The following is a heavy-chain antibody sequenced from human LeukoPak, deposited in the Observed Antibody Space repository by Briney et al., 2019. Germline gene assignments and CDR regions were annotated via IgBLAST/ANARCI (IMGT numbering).Heavy chain of an antibody. D-gene: IGHD3/OR15-3a*01. CDR3: ARDSGFSGTQRGEH. J-gene: IGHJ1*01. CDR1: GFTFSNYA. V-gene: IGHV3-30*04. Sequence: GGSLRLSCAASGFTFSNYALHWVRQAPGKGLEWVAVISYDGSNKYYADSVKGRFTISRDNSKNTLYLQMNSLRAEDTAVYYCARDSGFSGTQRGEHWGQGTLVTVSS. CDR2: ISYDGSNK.